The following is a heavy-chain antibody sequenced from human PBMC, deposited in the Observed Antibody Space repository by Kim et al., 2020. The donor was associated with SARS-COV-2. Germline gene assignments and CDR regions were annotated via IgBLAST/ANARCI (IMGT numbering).Heavy chain of an antibody. CDR1: GGSFSGYY. Sequence: SETLSLTCAVYGGSFSGYYWSWIRQPPGKGLEWIGEINHSGSTNYNPSLKSRVTISVDTSKNQFSLKLSSVTAADTAVYYCASAPREVRGVIITRNWGQGTLVTVSS. CDR2: INHSGST. CDR3: ASAPREVRGVIITRN. D-gene: IGHD3-10*01. J-gene: IGHJ4*02. V-gene: IGHV4-34*01.